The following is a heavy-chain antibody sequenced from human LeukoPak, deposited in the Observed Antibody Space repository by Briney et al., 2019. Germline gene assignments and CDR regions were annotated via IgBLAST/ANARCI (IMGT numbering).Heavy chain of an antibody. CDR1: GYTFTSYD. CDR3: ARAGGITGTTGWFDH. D-gene: IGHD1/OR15-1a*01. CDR2: MNPNSGNT. Sequence: ASVKVSCKASGYTFTSYDINWVRQATGQGLEWMGWMNPNSGNTGYAQKFQGRVTMTRNTSISTAYMELSSLRSEDTAIYYCARAGGITGTTGWFDHWGQGTLVSVSS. V-gene: IGHV1-8*02. J-gene: IGHJ5*02.